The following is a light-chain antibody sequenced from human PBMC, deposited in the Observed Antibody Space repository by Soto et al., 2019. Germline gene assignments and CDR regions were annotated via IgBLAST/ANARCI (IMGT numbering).Light chain of an antibody. CDR1: QSVGSF. J-gene: IGKJ2*01. CDR2: DAS. Sequence: EIVLTQSPATLSLSPGERATLSCRASQSVGSFLAWYQQKPGQAPRLLIYDASNRSTGIPARFSGSGSGTDFTLTISSLETEDFALYYCQQRSNWPYTFGQGTKLEIK. CDR3: QQRSNWPYT. V-gene: IGKV3-11*01.